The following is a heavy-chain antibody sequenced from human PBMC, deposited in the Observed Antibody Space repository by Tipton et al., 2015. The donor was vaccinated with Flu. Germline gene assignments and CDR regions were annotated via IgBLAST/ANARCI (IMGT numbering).Heavy chain of an antibody. J-gene: IGHJ5*02. D-gene: IGHD5-12*01. CDR3: AREGGYVGWVDP. V-gene: IGHV1-3*01. CDR2: INAGNGNT. Sequence: QLVQSGAEVKKPGASVKVSCKASGYTFTSYAMHWVRQAPGQRLEWMGWINAGNGNTKYSQKFQGRVTITRDTSASTAYMELSSLRSEDTAVYYCAREGGYVGWVDPWGQGTLVTVSS. CDR1: GYTFTSYA.